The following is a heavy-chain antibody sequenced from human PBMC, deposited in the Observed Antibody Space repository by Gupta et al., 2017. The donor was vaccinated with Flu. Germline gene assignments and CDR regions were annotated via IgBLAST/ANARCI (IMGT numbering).Heavy chain of an antibody. CDR1: GFIFSNYA. V-gene: IGHV3-23*01. J-gene: IGHJ3*02. CDR3: ARDGDVPDCGGGSCADVFDI. D-gene: IGHD2-15*01. CDR2: MTGSDGGR. Sequence: EVQLLESGGGLVQPGGSLRLSCAASGFIFSNYAMSWVRQAPGKGLEWVSAMTGSDGGRYYADSVRGRFTISRDNSKSTLYLQMNSLRADDTALYYCARDGDVPDCGGGSCADVFDIWGQGTMVTVSS.